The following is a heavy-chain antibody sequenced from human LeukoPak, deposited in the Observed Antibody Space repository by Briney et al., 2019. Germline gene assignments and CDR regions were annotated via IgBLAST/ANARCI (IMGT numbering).Heavy chain of an antibody. V-gene: IGHV4-30-4*08. CDR1: GGSISSGDYY. CDR3: ARSYCSSTSCYAGGYFQH. Sequence: SETLSLTCTVSGGSISSGDYYWSWIRQPPGKGLEWIGYIYYSGSTYYNPSLKSRVTISVDTSKNQFSLRLSSVTAAGTAVYYCARSYCSSTSCYAGGYFQHWGQGTLVTVSS. J-gene: IGHJ1*01. D-gene: IGHD2-2*01. CDR2: IYYSGST.